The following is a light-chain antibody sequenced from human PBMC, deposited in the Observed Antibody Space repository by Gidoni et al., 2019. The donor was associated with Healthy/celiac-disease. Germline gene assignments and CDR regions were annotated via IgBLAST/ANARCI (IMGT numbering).Light chain of an antibody. V-gene: IGLV3-19*01. CDR3: NSRDSSGNHQV. J-gene: IGLJ1*01. Sequence: SSELTQDPAVSVALGQTVRITCQGDSLRSYYVSWYQKKPGLAPVLVIYGKNNRPSGIPDRFAGSSSGNTASLTIAGSQTEDEADYYCNSRDSSGNHQVFGTGTKVTV. CDR2: GKN. CDR1: SLRSYY.